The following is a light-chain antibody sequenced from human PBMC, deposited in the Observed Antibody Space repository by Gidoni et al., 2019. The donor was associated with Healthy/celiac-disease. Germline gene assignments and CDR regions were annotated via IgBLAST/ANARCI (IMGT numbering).Light chain of an antibody. CDR3: EQYDSYPYT. CDR1: QGISRY. Sequence: AIRMTQSPSSFSASTGDRVTLTCRASQGISRYLSWFQQKPGKAPKPRIYAASTLQTGGPSRCSGSGCGTEFSLTISCLQSEDFATYYCEQYDSYPYTFGQGTKLEIK. J-gene: IGKJ2*01. V-gene: IGKV1-8*01. CDR2: AAS.